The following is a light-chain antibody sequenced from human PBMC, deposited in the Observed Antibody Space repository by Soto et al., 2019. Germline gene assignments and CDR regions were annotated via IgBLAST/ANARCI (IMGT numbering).Light chain of an antibody. Sequence: ELWLTQSPGTLSLWRGEIATLWDRASQSLSSRNLAWYQQKPGQAPRPLIYGVSSRATGIPDRFSGSGSGTDFTLTISRLEPEDFAVYYCQQYDSSPRTFGQGTKVDI. J-gene: IGKJ1*01. V-gene: IGKV3-20*01. CDR2: GVS. CDR1: QSLSSRN. CDR3: QQYDSSPRT.